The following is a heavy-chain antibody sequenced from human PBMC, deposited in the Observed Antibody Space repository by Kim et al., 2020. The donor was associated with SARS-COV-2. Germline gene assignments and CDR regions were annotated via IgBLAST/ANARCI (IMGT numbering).Heavy chain of an antibody. V-gene: IGHV3-53*01. CDR3: AKGSALACEDFAY. CDR1: GFIVSTKY. D-gene: IGHD2-15*01. J-gene: IGHJ4*03. Sequence: GGSLRLSCAASGFIVSTKYMAWVSQAPGKGLEWVSLSDSAASRFYADSVKARFPISRDNSKNTLKLQMHRLRAAKTAVYYCAKGSALACEDFAYCGSGT. CDR2: SDSAASR.